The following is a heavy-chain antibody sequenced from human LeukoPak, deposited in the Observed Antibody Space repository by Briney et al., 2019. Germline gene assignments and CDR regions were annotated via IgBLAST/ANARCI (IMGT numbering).Heavy chain of an antibody. Sequence: GASVTVSCQASGYTFTGYYMHWVRQAPGQGLEWMGWINPNSGGTNYAQEFQGRVTMTRDTSISTAYMELSRLRSDDTAVYYCARDYSGYDLGWFDPWGQGSLVTVSS. D-gene: IGHD5-12*01. CDR1: GYTFTGYY. V-gene: IGHV1-2*02. CDR3: ARDYSGYDLGWFDP. J-gene: IGHJ5*02. CDR2: INPNSGGT.